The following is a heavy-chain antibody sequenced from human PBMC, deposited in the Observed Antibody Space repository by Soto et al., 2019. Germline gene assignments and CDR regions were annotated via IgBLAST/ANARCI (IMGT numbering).Heavy chain of an antibody. V-gene: IGHV3-23*01. D-gene: IGHD3-9*01. J-gene: IGHJ4*02. Sequence: GGSLRLSCAASGFTFSSYAMSWVRQAPGKGLEWVSAISGSGGSTYYADSVKGRFTISRDNSKNTLYLQMNSLRAEDTAVYYCVKEQDVLRYFDWLLYFDYWGQGTLVTVSS. CDR1: GFTFSSYA. CDR2: ISGSGGST. CDR3: VKEQDVLRYFDWLLYFDY.